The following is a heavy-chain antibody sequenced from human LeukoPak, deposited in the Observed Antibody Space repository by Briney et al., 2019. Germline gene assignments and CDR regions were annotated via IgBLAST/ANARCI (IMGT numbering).Heavy chain of an antibody. J-gene: IGHJ4*02. CDR3: ARQGSGYTYGVH. D-gene: IGHD5-18*01. Sequence: ASVKVSCKTSGGTFSSYPISWVRQAPGQGLGWMGGIIPIFGTPKYTQKFQGRVTITADKSTFTVHMQLSSLRFEDTAVYYCARQGSGYTYGVHWGQGTLVTVSS. V-gene: IGHV1-69*06. CDR2: IIPIFGTP. CDR1: GGTFSSYP.